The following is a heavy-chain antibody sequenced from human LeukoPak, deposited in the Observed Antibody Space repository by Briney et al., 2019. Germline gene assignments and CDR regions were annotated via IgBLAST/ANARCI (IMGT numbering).Heavy chain of an antibody. CDR3: ITAPPNDYGDYYYYYGMDV. CDR1: GFTFSNAW. D-gene: IGHD4-17*01. Sequence: GGSLRLSCAASGFTFSNAWMSWVRQAPGKGLEWVGRIKSKTDGGTTDYAAPVKGRFTISRGDSKNTLYLQMNSLKTEDTAVYYCITAPPNDYGDYYYYYGMDVWGQGTTVTVSS. V-gene: IGHV3-15*01. CDR2: IKSKTDGGTT. J-gene: IGHJ6*02.